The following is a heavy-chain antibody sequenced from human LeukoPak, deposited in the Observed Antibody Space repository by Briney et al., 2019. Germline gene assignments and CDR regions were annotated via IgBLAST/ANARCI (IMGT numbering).Heavy chain of an antibody. CDR3: ARREASANFDY. J-gene: IGHJ4*02. V-gene: IGHV5-51*01. CDR1: GYKFTDYW. D-gene: IGHD2-15*01. Sequence: GESLKISCLASGYKFTDYWIGWVRQMPGKGLEWMGIVYPGDSDTKFSPSFQGQVTISADRSVNTAYLQWDSLKASDTATYYCARREASANFDYWGQGTLVTVSS. CDR2: VYPGDSDT.